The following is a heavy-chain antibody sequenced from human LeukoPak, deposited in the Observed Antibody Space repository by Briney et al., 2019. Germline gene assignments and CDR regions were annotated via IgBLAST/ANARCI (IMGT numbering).Heavy chain of an antibody. CDR1: GCTFSGFW. CDR3: GVSNWMDP. D-gene: IGHD3-10*01. Sequence: HPGGSLRLSCAASGCTFSGFWMHWVRQAPGKGLVWVSCISFDGSDATYADSVKGRFTISRDNAKNTLHLQMDSLTVEDTAVYYCGVSNWMDPWGQGTLLTVSS. CDR2: ISFDGSDA. V-gene: IGHV3-74*01. J-gene: IGHJ5*02.